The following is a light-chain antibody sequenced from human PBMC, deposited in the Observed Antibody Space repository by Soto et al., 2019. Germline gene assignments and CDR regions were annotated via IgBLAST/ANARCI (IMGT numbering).Light chain of an antibody. CDR1: TDDVGSTDS. J-gene: IGLJ1*01. V-gene: IGLV2-14*01. Sequence: QSALTQPASVSGSPGQSITITCSGTTDDVGSTDSVSWYQHHPGEAPRLVIYEVKNRPSGVPGRFSGSKSVNTASLSISGLQPEDEADYYCRTYTPPGSFIFGSGTKLTV. CDR3: RTYTPPGSFI. CDR2: EVK.